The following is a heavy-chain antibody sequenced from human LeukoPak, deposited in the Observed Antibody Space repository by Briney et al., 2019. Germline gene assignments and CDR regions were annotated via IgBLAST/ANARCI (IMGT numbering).Heavy chain of an antibody. V-gene: IGHV1-58*01. J-gene: IGHJ4*02. CDR1: GFTFTSSA. Sequence: SVKVSCKASGFTFTSSAVQWVRQARGQRLEWIGWIVVGSGNTNYAQKFQERVTITRDMSTSTAYMELSSLRSEDTAVYYCAAALGLLTFLPDYWGQGTLVTVSS. CDR2: IVVGSGNT. D-gene: IGHD3-22*01. CDR3: AAALGLLTFLPDY.